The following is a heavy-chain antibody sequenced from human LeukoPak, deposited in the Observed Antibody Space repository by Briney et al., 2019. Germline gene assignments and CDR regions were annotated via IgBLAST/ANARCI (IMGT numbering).Heavy chain of an antibody. J-gene: IGHJ3*02. CDR1: GGTFSSYT. CDR3: ATVGGGI. CDR2: IIPILGIA. D-gene: IGHD1-26*01. V-gene: IGHV1-69*02. Sequence: VASVKVSCKASGGTFSSYTISWVRQAPGQGLEWMGRIIPILGIANYAQKFQGRVTMTEDTSTDTAYMELSSLRSEDTAVYYCATVGGGIWGQGTMVTVSS.